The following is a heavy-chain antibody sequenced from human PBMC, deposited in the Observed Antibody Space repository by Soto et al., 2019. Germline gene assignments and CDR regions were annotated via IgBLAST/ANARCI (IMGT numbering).Heavy chain of an antibody. CDR3: SRDGAWFGEDSYCYGMDV. D-gene: IGHD3-10*01. CDR1: GFTFSSYG. Sequence: PGGSLRLSCAASGFTFSSYGMHWVRQAPGKGLEWVAVIWYDGSNKYYADSVKGRFTISRDNSKNTLYLQMNSLRAEDTAVYYCSRDGAWFGEDSYCYGMDVWGQGTTVTVSS. J-gene: IGHJ6*02. CDR2: IWYDGSNK. V-gene: IGHV3-33*01.